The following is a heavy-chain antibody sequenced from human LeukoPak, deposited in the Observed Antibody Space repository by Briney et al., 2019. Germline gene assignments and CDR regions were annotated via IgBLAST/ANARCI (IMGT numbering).Heavy chain of an antibody. CDR1: GGTLSSYT. CDR3: ARSAYGDYPAAAFDI. J-gene: IGHJ3*02. Sequence: ASVKVSCKASGGTLSSYTISWVRRTPGQGLEWMGRIIPLLRIANYAQKFQGRVTITADKSTSTAYMELSSLRYEDTAVYYCARSAYGDYPAAAFDIWGQGTMVTVSS. D-gene: IGHD4-17*01. CDR2: IIPLLRIA. V-gene: IGHV1-69*02.